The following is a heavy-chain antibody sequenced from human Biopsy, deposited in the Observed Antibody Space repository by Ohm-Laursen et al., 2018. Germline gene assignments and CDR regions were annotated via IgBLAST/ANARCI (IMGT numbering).Heavy chain of an antibody. CDR3: ARVNVDRVSTIID. Sequence: SQTLSLTCSVSGGSMSSGAYNWNWVRQHPGKGLEWIGYVFDSGSTYYSPSLEGRLTISIDTPKNQFSLKLTSVTAADTAVYYCARVNVDRVSTIIDWGQGTLVTVSS. D-gene: IGHD5/OR15-5a*01. J-gene: IGHJ4*02. CDR2: VFDSGST. CDR1: GGSMSSGAYN. V-gene: IGHV4-31*03.